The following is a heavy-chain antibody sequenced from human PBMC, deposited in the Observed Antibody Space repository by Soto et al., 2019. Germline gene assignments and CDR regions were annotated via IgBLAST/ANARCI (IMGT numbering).Heavy chain of an antibody. D-gene: IGHD6-13*01. CDR3: AKDRRAAAGTVGDPGWFDP. J-gene: IGHJ5*02. CDR1: GFTFSSYG. CDR2: ISYDGSNK. Sequence: GGSLRLSCAASGFTFSSYGMHWVRQAPGKGLEWVAVISYDGSNKYYADSVKGRFTISRDNSKNTPYLQMNSLRAEDTAVYYCAKDRRAAAGTVGDPGWFDPWGQGTLVTVSS. V-gene: IGHV3-30*18.